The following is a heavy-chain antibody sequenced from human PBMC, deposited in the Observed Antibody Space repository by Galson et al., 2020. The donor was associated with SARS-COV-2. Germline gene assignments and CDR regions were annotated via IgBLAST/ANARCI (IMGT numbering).Heavy chain of an antibody. J-gene: IGHJ4*02. V-gene: IGHV4-34*01. CDR3: AKYGGNSYHDS. D-gene: IGHD2-21*02. Sequence: SETLSLTCAVYGGSFSGQYWSWIRQTPEKGLEWIGEINHDGSSNYNPSLRSRVTMSVDASKNQFSLRLSFLTAADTAIYYCAKYGGNSYHDSWGQGTLVTVSS. CDR1: GGSFSGQY. CDR2: INHDGSS.